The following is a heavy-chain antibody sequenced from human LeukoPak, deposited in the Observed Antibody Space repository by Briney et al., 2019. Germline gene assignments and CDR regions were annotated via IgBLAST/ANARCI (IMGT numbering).Heavy chain of an antibody. Sequence: SETLSLTCTVSGGSISSYYWSWTRQPPGKGLEWIGYIYYSGSTNYNPSLKSRVTISVDTSKNQFSLKLSSVTAADTAVYYCARDLIGDGYNDAFDIWGQGTMVTVSS. V-gene: IGHV4-59*01. D-gene: IGHD5-24*01. CDR2: IYYSGST. J-gene: IGHJ3*02. CDR1: GGSISSYY. CDR3: ARDLIGDGYNDAFDI.